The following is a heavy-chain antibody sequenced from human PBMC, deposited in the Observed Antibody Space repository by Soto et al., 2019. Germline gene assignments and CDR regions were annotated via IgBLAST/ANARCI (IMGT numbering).Heavy chain of an antibody. V-gene: IGHV3-30*04. CDR3: ARDDEGGSDCDLGY. CDR1: GFTFSRYT. CDR2: ISDDGKIK. J-gene: IGHJ4*02. Sequence: QVQLVESGGGVVQPGGSLRLSCAASGFTFSRYTMHWVRQAPGKGLEWVAFISDDGKIKYYADSVKGQFTISRDNSKNTLDLQMNSLRTEDTAVYYCARDDEGGSDCDLGYWGQGTLVTVSS. D-gene: IGHD3-10*01.